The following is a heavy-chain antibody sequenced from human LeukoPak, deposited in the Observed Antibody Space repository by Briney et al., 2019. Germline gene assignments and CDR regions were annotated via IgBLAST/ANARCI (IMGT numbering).Heavy chain of an antibody. V-gene: IGHV1-46*01. CDR1: GYSFTSYY. CDR3: ARGMYYYGSGSYSNGSYYYYYMDV. CDR2: INPSGSST. J-gene: IGHJ6*03. D-gene: IGHD3-10*01. Sequence: GASVKASCKASGYSFTSYYMHWVRQAPGQGLEWMGLINPSGSSTTYAQKFQGRVTMTRDMFTSTAYMELSSLRSEDTAVYYCARGMYYYGSGSYSNGSYYYYYMDVWGKGTTVTISS.